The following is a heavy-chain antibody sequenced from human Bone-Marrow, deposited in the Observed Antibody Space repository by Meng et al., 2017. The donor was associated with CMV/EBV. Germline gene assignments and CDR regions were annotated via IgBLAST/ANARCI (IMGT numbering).Heavy chain of an antibody. Sequence: GSLRLSCTVSGGSVSSGSYYWSWIRQPPGKGLEWIGYIYYSGSTNYNPSPKSRVTISVDTSKNQFSLKLSSVTAADTAVYYCAREVTMVRGVIYYYGMDVWGQGTTVTVSS. V-gene: IGHV4-61*01. CDR3: AREVTMVRGVIYYYGMDV. J-gene: IGHJ6*02. CDR2: IYYSGST. CDR1: GGSVSSGSYY. D-gene: IGHD3-10*01.